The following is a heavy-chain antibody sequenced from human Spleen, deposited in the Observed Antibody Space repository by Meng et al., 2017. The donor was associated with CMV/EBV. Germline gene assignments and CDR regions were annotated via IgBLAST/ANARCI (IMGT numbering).Heavy chain of an antibody. V-gene: IGHV3-49*04. CDR2: IRSKAYGGTT. Sequence: GGSLRLSCAASGFHFPTYWMSWVRQAPGKALEWVGFIRSKAYGGTTEYAASVKGRFTISRDDSKSIAYLQMNSLKTEDTAVYYCTRGSIVATIDYFDYWGQGTLVTVSS. D-gene: IGHD5-12*01. CDR1: GFHFPTYW. J-gene: IGHJ4*02. CDR3: TRGSIVATIDYFDY.